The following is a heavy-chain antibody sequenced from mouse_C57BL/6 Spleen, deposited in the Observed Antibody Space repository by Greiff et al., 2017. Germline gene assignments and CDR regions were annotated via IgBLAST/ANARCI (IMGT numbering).Heavy chain of an antibody. J-gene: IGHJ2*01. CDR3: AVYYGSSYVNYFDY. Sequence: QVQLQQPGAELVKPGASVKLSCKASGYTFTSYWMHWVKQRPGQGLEWIGMIHPNSGSTNYNEKFKSKATLTVDKSSSTAYVQLSSLTSEDSAVYYCAVYYGSSYVNYFDYWGQGTTLTVSS. CDR2: IHPNSGST. D-gene: IGHD1-1*01. CDR1: GYTFTSYW. V-gene: IGHV1-64*01.